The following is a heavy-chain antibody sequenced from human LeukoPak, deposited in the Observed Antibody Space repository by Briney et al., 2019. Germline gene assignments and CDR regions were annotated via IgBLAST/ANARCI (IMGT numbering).Heavy chain of an antibody. Sequence: GGSLRLSCAASGFTFSSYGMSWVRQAPGKGLEWVAVISYDGSNKYYADSVKGRFTISRDNSKNTLYLQMNSLRAEDTAVYYCAKAGESGYSYGPGHDVFDIWGQGTMVTVSS. CDR3: AKAGESGYSYGPGHDVFDI. D-gene: IGHD5-18*01. V-gene: IGHV3-30*18. J-gene: IGHJ3*02. CDR1: GFTFSSYG. CDR2: ISYDGSNK.